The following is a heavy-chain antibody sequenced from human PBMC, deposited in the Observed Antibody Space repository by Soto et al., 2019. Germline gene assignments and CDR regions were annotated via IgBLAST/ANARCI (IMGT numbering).Heavy chain of an antibody. J-gene: IGHJ4*02. CDR1: GFTFSSYV. V-gene: IGHV3-33*01. D-gene: IGHD3-16*01. CDR2: IWYDGSNK. CDR3: ARAGGGSSFDY. Sequence: GESLKISCAASGFTFSSYVMHWVRQAPGKGLEWVAVIWYDGSNKYYADSVKGRFTISRDNSKNTMYLQMKSLRAEDTAVYYCARAGGGSSFDYWGQGTLVTVSS.